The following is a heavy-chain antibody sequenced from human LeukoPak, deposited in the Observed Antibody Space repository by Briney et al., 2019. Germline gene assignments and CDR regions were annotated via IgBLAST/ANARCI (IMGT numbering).Heavy chain of an antibody. CDR2: INSDGSST. CDR3: AKMWQWLARDAFDI. CDR1: GGSFSGYY. Sequence: PSETLSLTCAVYGGSFSGYYWSWIRQPPGKGLVWVSRINSDGSSTSYADSVKGRFTISRDNSKNTVHLQMNSLRAEDTAVYFCAKMWQWLARDAFDIWGLGTMVTVSS. J-gene: IGHJ3*02. V-gene: IGHV3-74*01. D-gene: IGHD6-19*01.